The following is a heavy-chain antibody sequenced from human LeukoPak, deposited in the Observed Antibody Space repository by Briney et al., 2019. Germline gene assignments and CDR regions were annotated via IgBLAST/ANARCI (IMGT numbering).Heavy chain of an antibody. D-gene: IGHD3-10*02. CDR1: EFTFGSYN. CDR2: ISSSGSTI. CDR3: AELGITMIGGV. J-gene: IGHJ6*04. V-gene: IGHV3-48*04. Sequence: PGGSLRLSCAASEFTFGSYNMNWVRQAPGKGLEWVSYISSSGSTIYYADSVKGRFTISRDNAKNSLYLQMNSLRAEDTAVYYCAELGITMIGGVWGKGPTVTISS.